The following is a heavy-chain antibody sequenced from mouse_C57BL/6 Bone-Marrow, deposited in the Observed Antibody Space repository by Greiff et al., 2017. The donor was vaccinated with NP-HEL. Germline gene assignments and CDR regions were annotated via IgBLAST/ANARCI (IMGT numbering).Heavy chain of an antibody. CDR3: ARWNYDSSFAY. V-gene: IGHV1-54*01. CDR1: GYAFTNYL. Sequence: VQLQQSGAELVRPGTSVKVSCKASGYAFTNYLIEWVKQRPGQGLEWIGVINPGSGGTNYNEKFKGKATLTADKSSSTAYMQLSSLTSEDSAVYFCARWNYDSSFAYWGQGTLATVSA. D-gene: IGHD2-4*01. CDR2: INPGSGGT. J-gene: IGHJ3*01.